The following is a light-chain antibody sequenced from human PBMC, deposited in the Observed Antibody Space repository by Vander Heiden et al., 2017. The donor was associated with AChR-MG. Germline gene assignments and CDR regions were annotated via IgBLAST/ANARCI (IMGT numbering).Light chain of an antibody. CDR2: GAS. CDR1: QSVSSN. J-gene: IGKJ1*01. V-gene: IGKV3-15*01. Sequence: EIVMTPSPATLSVSPGERATLSCRASQSVSSNLAWYQQKPGQAPRLLIYGASTRATGIPARFSGSGSGTEFTLTISSLQSEDFAVYYWQQDKNSRTFGQGTKVEIK. CDR3: QQDKNSRT.